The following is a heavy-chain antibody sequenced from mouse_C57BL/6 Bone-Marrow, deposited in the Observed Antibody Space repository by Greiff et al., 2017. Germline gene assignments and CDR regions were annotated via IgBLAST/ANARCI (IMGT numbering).Heavy chain of an antibody. CDR3: ERRGGYSNYAMDY. V-gene: IGHV1-63*01. CDR1: GYTFTNYW. Sequence: VQLQQSGAELVRPGTSVKMSCKASGYTFTNYWIGWAKQRPGHGLAWIGDIYPGGGYTNYNEKFKGKATLTADKSSSTAYIQFSSLTSEDSAIYYCERRGGYSNYAMDYWGQGTSVTVSS. D-gene: IGHD2-5*01. J-gene: IGHJ4*01. CDR2: IYPGGGYT.